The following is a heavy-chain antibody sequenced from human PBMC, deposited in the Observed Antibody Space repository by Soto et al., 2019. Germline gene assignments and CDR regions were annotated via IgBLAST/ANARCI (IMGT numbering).Heavy chain of an antibody. CDR3: GKILVGATGHTDADS. CDR2: IDNNGVT. Sequence: PSETLSLTCIVSGGSVYSNGHYWGWIRQPPGKGLEWIGSIDNNGVTNYNSSLKSRVTISRDTSKNQFSLRLTSVTAADTAVYSCGKILVGATGHTDADSWGPGTLVTVSS. V-gene: IGHV4-39*01. J-gene: IGHJ4*02. D-gene: IGHD2-15*01. CDR1: GGSVYSNGHY.